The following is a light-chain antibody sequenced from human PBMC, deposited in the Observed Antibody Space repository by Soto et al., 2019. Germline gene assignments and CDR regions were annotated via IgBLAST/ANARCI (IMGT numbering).Light chain of an antibody. CDR1: QTVSSY. V-gene: IGKV1-39*01. J-gene: IGKJ5*01. CDR2: ATS. Sequence: DIQMTQSPSSLSASVGDRFNITCRASQTVSSYLNWYQQKPGRVPKLLIYATSNLQSGVPSRFSGRGFGTDFTLTISSLQPEDFATYYCQQSFTTPCFGQGTRLEI. CDR3: QQSFTTPC.